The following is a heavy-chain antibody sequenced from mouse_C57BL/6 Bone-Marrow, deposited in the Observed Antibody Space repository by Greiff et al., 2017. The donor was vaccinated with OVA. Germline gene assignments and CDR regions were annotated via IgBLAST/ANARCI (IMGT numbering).Heavy chain of an antibody. J-gene: IGHJ3*01. CDR2: INYDGSST. Sequence: EVKLMESAGGLVQPGSSMKLSCTASGFTFSDYYMAWVRQVPEKGLEWVANINYDGSSTYYLDSLKSRFIISRDNAKNILYLQMSSLKSEDTATYYCARDYYGSFAYWGQGTLVTVSA. V-gene: IGHV5-16*01. CDR1: GFTFSDYY. D-gene: IGHD1-1*01. CDR3: ARDYYGSFAY.